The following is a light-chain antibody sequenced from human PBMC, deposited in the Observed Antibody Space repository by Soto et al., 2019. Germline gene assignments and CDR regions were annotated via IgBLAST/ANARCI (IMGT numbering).Light chain of an antibody. CDR1: SSDVGSYNR. Sequence: SVLTQPPSVSGSPGQSVTISCTGTSSDVGSYNRVSWYQQPPGTAPKLLIYEVSNRPSGVPDRFSGSKSGNTASPTISGLRAEDEADYYCSSYTSSSIYVFGSGTKFTVL. J-gene: IGLJ1*01. CDR2: EVS. V-gene: IGLV2-18*02. CDR3: SSYTSSSIYV.